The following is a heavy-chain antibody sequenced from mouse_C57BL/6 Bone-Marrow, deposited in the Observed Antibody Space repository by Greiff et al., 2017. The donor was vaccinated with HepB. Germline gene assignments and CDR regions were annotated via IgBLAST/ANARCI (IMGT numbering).Heavy chain of an antibody. CDR2: IYPGGGYT. Sequence: VMLVESGAELVRPGTSVKMSCKASGYTFTNYWIGWAKQRPGHGLEWIGDIYPGGGYTNYNEKFKGKATLTADKSSSTAYMQFSSLTSEDSAIYYCARGFYYYGSSYSYWGQGTTLTVSS. D-gene: IGHD1-1*01. CDR3: ARGFYYYGSSYSY. CDR1: GYTFTNYW. J-gene: IGHJ2*01. V-gene: IGHV1-63*01.